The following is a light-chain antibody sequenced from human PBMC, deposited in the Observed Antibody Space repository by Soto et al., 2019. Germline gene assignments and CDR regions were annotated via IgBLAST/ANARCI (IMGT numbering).Light chain of an antibody. Sequence: DIQMTQSPSTLCASVVDRVTLTCRASQSISSWLAWYQQKPGKAPKVLIYKASSLESGVPSRFSGSGSGTEFTLTISSLQPDDFATYYCQQYKSYPLTFGGGTKVDIK. CDR1: QSISSW. CDR3: QQYKSYPLT. V-gene: IGKV1-5*03. CDR2: KAS. J-gene: IGKJ4*01.